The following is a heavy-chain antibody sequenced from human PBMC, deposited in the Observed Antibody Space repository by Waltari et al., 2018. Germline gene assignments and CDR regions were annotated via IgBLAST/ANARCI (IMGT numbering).Heavy chain of an antibody. D-gene: IGHD6-6*01. CDR1: GYSISSGYY. CDR3: ARHPEQLVGYWYFDL. CDR2: IYHSGRT. V-gene: IGHV4-38-2*01. J-gene: IGHJ2*01. Sequence: QVQLQESGPGLVKPSETLSLTCDVSGYSISSGYYWGWIRQPPGQGLEWIGSIYHSGRTYQNPSLKSRLTRALDTSKNQFALKLSSVTAADTAVFYCARHPEQLVGYWYFDLWGRGTLVTVSS.